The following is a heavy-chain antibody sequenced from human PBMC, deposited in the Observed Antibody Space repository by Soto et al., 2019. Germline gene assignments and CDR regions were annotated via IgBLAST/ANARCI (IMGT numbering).Heavy chain of an antibody. CDR3: VRLIGNSWLDF. CDR1: GDSVSSSSVT. CDR2: TYYRSKWYN. V-gene: IGHV6-1*01. D-gene: IGHD1-26*01. Sequence: SQTLSLTCAISGDSVSSSSVTWNWIRQSPSRGLEWLGRTYYRSKWYNYYAESVKSRITINPDTSKNQFSLHLNSVTPEDTAVYYCVRLIGNSWLDFWGQGTLVTVSS. J-gene: IGHJ5*01.